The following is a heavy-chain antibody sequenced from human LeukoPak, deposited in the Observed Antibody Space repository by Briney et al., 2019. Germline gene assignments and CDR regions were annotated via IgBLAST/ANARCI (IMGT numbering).Heavy chain of an antibody. V-gene: IGHV3-53*01. Sequence: GGSLRLSCAASGFTVSSNYMTWVRQAPGKGLEWVSVIYSGGGTYYADSVKGRFTISRDNFKNTLYLQMNSLRAEDTAVYYCAGHYDSSGYRVDVFDIWGQGTMVTVSS. J-gene: IGHJ3*02. CDR2: IYSGGGT. D-gene: IGHD3-22*01. CDR3: AGHYDSSGYRVDVFDI. CDR1: GFTVSSNY.